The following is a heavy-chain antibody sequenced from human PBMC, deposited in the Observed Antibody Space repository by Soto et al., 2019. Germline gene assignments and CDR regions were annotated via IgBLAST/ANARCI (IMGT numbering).Heavy chain of an antibody. J-gene: IGHJ6*02. D-gene: IGHD3-3*01. CDR2: IIPIFGTA. Sequence: GASVKVSCKASGGTFSSYAISWVRQAPGQGLEWMGGIIPIFGTANYAQKFQGRVTITADESTSTAYMELSSLRSEDTAVYYCAIVTYYDFWSGAKGVYYGMDVWGQGTTVTVSS. CDR3: AIVTYYDFWSGAKGVYYGMDV. V-gene: IGHV1-69*13. CDR1: GGTFSSYA.